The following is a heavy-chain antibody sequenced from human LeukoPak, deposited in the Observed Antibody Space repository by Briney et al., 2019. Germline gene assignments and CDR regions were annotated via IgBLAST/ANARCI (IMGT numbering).Heavy chain of an antibody. CDR3: ARGYNWFDP. Sequence: SETLSLTCTVSGGSISSYYWSWIRQPPGKGLEWIGYIYYSGSTNYNPSLKGRVTISVDTSKNQFSLKLSSVTAADTAAYYCARGYNWFDPWGQGTLVTVSS. CDR1: GGSISSYY. V-gene: IGHV4-59*01. CDR2: IYYSGST. J-gene: IGHJ5*02.